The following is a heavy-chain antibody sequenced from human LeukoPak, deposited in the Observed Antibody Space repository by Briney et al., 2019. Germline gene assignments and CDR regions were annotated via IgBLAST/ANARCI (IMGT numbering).Heavy chain of an antibody. Sequence: GESLRLSCAASGFTFSDYYMSWIRQAPGKGLEWVSYISSSGSTIYYADSVKGRFTISRDNAKNSLYLQMNSLRAEDTAVYYCARVVRRGYFDYWGQGTLVTVSS. V-gene: IGHV3-11*01. D-gene: IGHD2-21*01. CDR1: GFTFSDYY. J-gene: IGHJ4*02. CDR3: ARVVRRGYFDY. CDR2: ISSSGSTI.